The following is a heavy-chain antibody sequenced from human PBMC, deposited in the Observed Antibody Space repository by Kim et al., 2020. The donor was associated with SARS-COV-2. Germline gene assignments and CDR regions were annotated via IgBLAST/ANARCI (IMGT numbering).Heavy chain of an antibody. CDR1: GGTFSSYA. Sequence: SVKVSCKASGGTFSSYAISWVRQAPGQGLEWMGGIIPIFGTANYAQKFQGRVTITADESTSTAYMELSSLRSEDTAVYYCARDIDYDSSGYGPDLQHWGQGTLVTVSS. CDR3: ARDIDYDSSGYGPDLQH. J-gene: IGHJ1*01. D-gene: IGHD3-22*01. V-gene: IGHV1-69*13. CDR2: IIPIFGTA.